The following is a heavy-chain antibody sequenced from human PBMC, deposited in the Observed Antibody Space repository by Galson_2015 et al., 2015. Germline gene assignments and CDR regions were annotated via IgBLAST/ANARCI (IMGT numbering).Heavy chain of an antibody. D-gene: IGHD3-16*01. V-gene: IGHV1-8*01. CDR3: ARALSWGLNNYYYYMDV. Sequence: SVKVSCKASGYTFTSYGINWVRQAPGQGLEWVGWMNPNSANTGYAQSFQGRVTMTRNTSINTAYMELSSLRSEDTAVYYCARALSWGLNNYYYYMDVWGKGTPVTVSS. J-gene: IGHJ6*03. CDR2: MNPNSANT. CDR1: GYTFTSYG.